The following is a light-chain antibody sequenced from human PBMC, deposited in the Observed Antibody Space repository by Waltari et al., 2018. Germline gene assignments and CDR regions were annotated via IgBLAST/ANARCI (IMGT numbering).Light chain of an antibody. J-gene: IGLJ2*01. CDR1: QFGDKY. Sequence: SYELTQPPSVSVSPGQTASITCSGDQFGDKYVCCYQQKPGKSPILVIYPDSKRPSGILDLCYGSNSGNTATLTISGTQSMDEADYYCHAWYSSTVVFGVGTKLTVL. V-gene: IGLV3-1*01. CDR3: HAWYSSTVV. CDR2: PDS.